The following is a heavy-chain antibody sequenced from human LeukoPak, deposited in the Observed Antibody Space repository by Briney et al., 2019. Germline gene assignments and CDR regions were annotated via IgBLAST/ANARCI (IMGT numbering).Heavy chain of an antibody. D-gene: IGHD3-10*01. J-gene: IGHJ4*02. CDR1: GYTFTSYG. Sequence: ASVKVSCKASGYTFTSYGISWVRQAPGQGLEWMGWINPNSGGTNYAQKFQGRVTMTRDTSISTAYMELSRLRSDVTAVYYCARVGSGSYQLLFDYWGQGTLVTVSS. V-gene: IGHV1-2*02. CDR2: INPNSGGT. CDR3: ARVGSGSYQLLFDY.